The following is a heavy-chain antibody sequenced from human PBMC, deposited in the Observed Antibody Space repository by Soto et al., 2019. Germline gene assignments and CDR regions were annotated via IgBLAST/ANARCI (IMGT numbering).Heavy chain of an antibody. CDR3: ARDHSYGFDY. J-gene: IGHJ4*02. Sequence: QLQLQESGSGLVKPSQTLSLTCAVSGVSISTGRYSWNWIRQPPGKDLEWIGYIYHSGSTYYNPSLKSRVTIPVDRSKNQFSLKLSSVTAADTAVYFCARDHSYGFDYWGQGTLVTVSS. V-gene: IGHV4-30-2*01. CDR2: IYHSGST. D-gene: IGHD5-18*01. CDR1: GVSISTGRYS.